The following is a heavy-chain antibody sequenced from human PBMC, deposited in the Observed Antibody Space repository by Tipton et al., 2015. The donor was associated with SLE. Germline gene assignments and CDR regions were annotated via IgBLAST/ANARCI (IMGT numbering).Heavy chain of an antibody. CDR2: VYSSGST. Sequence: TLSLTCTVSGGSISGYYWSWIRQSPGEGLEWIGYVYSSGSTHYNPSLKSRVTISVDASKNQFSLRLTSVTAADTAVYYCARRHFDTSGYYRGAFDIWGQGKMVTASS. V-gene: IGHV4-59*01. D-gene: IGHD3-22*01. CDR3: ARRHFDTSGYYRGAFDI. CDR1: GGSISGYY. J-gene: IGHJ3*02.